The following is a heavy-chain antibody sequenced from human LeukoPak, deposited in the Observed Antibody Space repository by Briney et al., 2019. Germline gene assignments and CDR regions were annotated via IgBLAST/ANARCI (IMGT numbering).Heavy chain of an antibody. Sequence: PGGSLRLSCAASGFTFSSYSMNWVRQAPGKGLEWVAVISFDGKNKYHADSVKSRFTISRDNSKDTLSLEMNSLRAEDTAVYYCARGAVYSTAWYNWFDPWGQGTLVTVFS. CDR2: ISFDGKNK. J-gene: IGHJ5*02. V-gene: IGHV3-30*03. CDR3: ARGAVYSTAWYNWFDP. CDR1: GFTFSSYS. D-gene: IGHD2-2*02.